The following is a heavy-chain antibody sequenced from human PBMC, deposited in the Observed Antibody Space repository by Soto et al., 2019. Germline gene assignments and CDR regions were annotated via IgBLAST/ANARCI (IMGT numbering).Heavy chain of an antibody. D-gene: IGHD3-9*01. CDR3: ASDWFYMDV. J-gene: IGHJ6*03. CDR1: QITSSPYP. V-gene: IGHV3-48*01. Sequence: PGGSLGPSFAPSQITSSPYPLISVRQAPGTGLEWISYTSGDSGTIYYADSVKGRFSISRDNAKNSLYLQMNSLRVEDTAVYYCASDWFYMDVWGKGTSVTVSS. CDR2: TSGDSGTI.